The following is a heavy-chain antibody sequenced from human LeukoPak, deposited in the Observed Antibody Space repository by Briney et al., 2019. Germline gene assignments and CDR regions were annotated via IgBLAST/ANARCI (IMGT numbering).Heavy chain of an antibody. V-gene: IGHV3-7*03. J-gene: IGHJ6*04. Sequence: GGSLRLSCAASGFPFSAYWMSWVRQAPGKGLEWVANMKQDGSEKNYVDSVKGRFTISRDNAKNSLYLQMNSLRVEDTAVYYCARAAGVNYDILTGYYNYYHGMDVWGKGTTVTVSS. CDR3: ARAAGVNYDILTGYYNYYHGMDV. CDR2: MKQDGSEK. CDR1: GFPFSAYW. D-gene: IGHD3-9*01.